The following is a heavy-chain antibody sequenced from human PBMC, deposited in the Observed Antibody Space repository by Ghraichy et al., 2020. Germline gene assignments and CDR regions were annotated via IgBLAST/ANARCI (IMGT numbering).Heavy chain of an antibody. V-gene: IGHV4-39*01. CDR2: ALCGGGT. CDR1: GGSMSSSGDC. CDR3: VRPRREESSFFDF. Sequence: SETLSLTCTVSGGSMSSSGDCWGWVRQPPGKGLEWVGNALCGGGTFYNPSLRSRVTVTADTSKNQLSLTLRSVTAADTAVYHCVRPRREESSFFDFWGQGILVTVSS. D-gene: IGHD1-26*01. J-gene: IGHJ4*02.